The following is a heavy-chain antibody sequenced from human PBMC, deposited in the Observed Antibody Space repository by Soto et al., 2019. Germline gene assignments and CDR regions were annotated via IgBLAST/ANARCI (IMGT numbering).Heavy chain of an antibody. J-gene: IGHJ4*02. D-gene: IGHD3-16*01. V-gene: IGHV3-64D*08. Sequence: GGSLRLSCTVSGITFRNYAMHWVRQAPGRGLEYVSGITSDGDNTWHADSVKDRFTISRDNSDDTLYLQMSSLRVEDTAVYYCAKAVWGLVARPVYWGQGTLVTVSS. CDR2: ITSDGDNT. CDR3: AKAVWGLVARPVY. CDR1: GITFRNYA.